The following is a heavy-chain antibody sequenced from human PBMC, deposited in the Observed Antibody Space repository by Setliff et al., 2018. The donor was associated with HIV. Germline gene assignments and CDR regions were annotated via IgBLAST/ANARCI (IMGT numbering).Heavy chain of an antibody. Sequence: SETLSLTCSVSGGSISSISYYWGWIRQPPGKGLEWIGNIYYSGNTYYNPSLKSRVTISVAMSKNQFSLKLSSVTAADTAVYYCARHPRGSIAAAASSFYYWGQGTLVTGSS. J-gene: IGHJ4*02. V-gene: IGHV4-39*01. CDR2: IYYSGNT. D-gene: IGHD6-13*01. CDR1: GGSISSISYY. CDR3: ARHPRGSIAAAASSFYY.